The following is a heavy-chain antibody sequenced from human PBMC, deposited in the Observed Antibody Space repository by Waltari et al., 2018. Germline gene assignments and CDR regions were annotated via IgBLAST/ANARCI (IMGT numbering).Heavy chain of an antibody. V-gene: IGHV4-59*01. J-gene: IGHJ5*02. CDR3: AGGLRLPYRIGWFDP. CDR1: GGSIASYY. Sequence: QVQLQESGPGLVKPSETLSLTCTVSGGSIASYYWSWIRPPPGKGLEWIGYIDYSGSTNYNPSLKSRVTISVDTSKNQFSLKLSSVTAADTAVYYCAGGLRLPYRIGWFDPWGQGTLVTVSS. D-gene: IGHD1-26*01. CDR2: IDYSGST.